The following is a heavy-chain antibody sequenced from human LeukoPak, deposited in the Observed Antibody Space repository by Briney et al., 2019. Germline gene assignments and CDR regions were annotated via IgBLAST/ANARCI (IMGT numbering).Heavy chain of an antibody. Sequence: SGPTLVKPTQTLTLTCTFSGFSLSSSGVGVGWIRQRPGKALEWLALIYWDDDKRYSPSLKSRLTITKDTSKNQVVLTMTNMAPVDTGTYFCAHSRHTARVENWGQGTLVTVSS. D-gene: IGHD5-18*01. CDR1: GFSLSSSGVG. CDR2: IYWDDDK. CDR3: AHSRHTARVEN. J-gene: IGHJ4*02. V-gene: IGHV2-5*02.